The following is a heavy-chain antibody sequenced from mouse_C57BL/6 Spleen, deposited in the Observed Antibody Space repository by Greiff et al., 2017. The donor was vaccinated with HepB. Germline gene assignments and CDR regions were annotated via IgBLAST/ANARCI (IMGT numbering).Heavy chain of an antibody. CDR2: IDPETGGT. D-gene: IGHD1-1*01. V-gene: IGHV1-15*01. J-gene: IGHJ3*01. CDR1: GYTFTDYE. CDR3: TRGDYGSRFAY. Sequence: QVQLKESGAELVRPGASVTLSCKASGYTFTDYEMHWVKQTPVHGLEWIGAIDPETGGTAYNQKFKGKAILTADKSSSTAYMELRSLTSEDSAVYYCTRGDYGSRFAYWGQGTLVTVSA.